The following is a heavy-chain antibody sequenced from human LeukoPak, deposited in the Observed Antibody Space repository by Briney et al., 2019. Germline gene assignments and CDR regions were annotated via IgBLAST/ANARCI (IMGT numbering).Heavy chain of an antibody. V-gene: IGHV2-70*01. CDR1: GFSLRTRGRG. D-gene: IGHD6-13*01. Sequence: SGPALLQPTRTLTLTCTFSGFSLRTRGRGGSWIRQPPGKALEWLALIDWDDDKYYSTSLKTRLTISKDTSKNQVVLTMTNMDPVDTATYYCARMTQQLVYWYFDLWGRGTLVTVSS. CDR3: ARMTQQLVYWYFDL. CDR2: IDWDDDK. J-gene: IGHJ2*01.